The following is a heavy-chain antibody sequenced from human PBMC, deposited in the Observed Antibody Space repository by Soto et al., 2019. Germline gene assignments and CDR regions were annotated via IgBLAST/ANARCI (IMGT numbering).Heavy chain of an antibody. CDR3: AREGYEYCSGGSCYSGYFDY. V-gene: IGHV3-33*01. D-gene: IGHD2-15*01. J-gene: IGHJ4*02. CDR2: IWYDGSNK. CDR1: GFTFSSYG. Sequence: QVQLVESGGGVVQPGRSLRLSCAASGFTFSSYGMHWDRQAPGKGLESVAVIWYDGSNKYYADSVKGRFPISRDNSKNTLYLQMNSRRGEDMAVSYCAREGYEYCSGGSCYSGYFDYWGQGALVTVSS.